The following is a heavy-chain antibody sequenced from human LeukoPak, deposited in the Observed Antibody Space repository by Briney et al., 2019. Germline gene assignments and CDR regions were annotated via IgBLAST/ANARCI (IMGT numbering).Heavy chain of an antibody. CDR2: FDPEDGET. CDR3: ATGRTTVTTVDY. V-gene: IGHV1-24*01. CDR1: GYTLTELS. Sequence: ASVKVSCKVSGYTLTELSMHWVRQAPGKGLEWMGGFDPEDGETIYAQKFQGRVTMTGDTSTDTAYMELSSLRSEDTAVYYCATGRTTVTTVDYWGQGTLVTVSS. D-gene: IGHD4-11*01. J-gene: IGHJ4*02.